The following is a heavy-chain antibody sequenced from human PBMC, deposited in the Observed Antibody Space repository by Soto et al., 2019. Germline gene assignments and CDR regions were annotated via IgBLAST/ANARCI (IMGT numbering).Heavy chain of an antibody. CDR2: ISGHNDNT. V-gene: IGHV1-18*01. CDR3: VSNWQLSP. J-gene: IGHJ5*02. D-gene: IGHD1-1*01. Sequence: QVQLVQAGDEVKKTGAAVKVSCRASGYTLTNYGISWVRQAPGQGLFWMGWISGHNDNTLYAQNVQGRLTLTIDTSTNTAYMELMSLKIDDTSMDYCVSNWQLSPWGQGTLVTVSS. CDR1: GYTLTNYG.